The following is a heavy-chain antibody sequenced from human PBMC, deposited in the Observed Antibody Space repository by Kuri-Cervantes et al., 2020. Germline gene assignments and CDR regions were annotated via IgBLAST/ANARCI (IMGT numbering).Heavy chain of an antibody. V-gene: IGHV3-21*01. CDR3: ASTTMVEINYFDY. Sequence: GESLKISCAASGFTFSSYAMHWVRQAPGKGLEWVSSISSSSSYIYYADSVKGRFTISRDNAKNSLYLQMNSLRAEDTAVYYCASTTMVEINYFDYWGQGTLVTVSS. CDR2: ISSSSSYI. CDR1: GFTFSSYA. D-gene: IGHD4/OR15-4a*01. J-gene: IGHJ4*02.